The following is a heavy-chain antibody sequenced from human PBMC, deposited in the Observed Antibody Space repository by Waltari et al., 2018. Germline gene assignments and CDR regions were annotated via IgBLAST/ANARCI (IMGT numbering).Heavy chain of an antibody. V-gene: IGHV3-23*01. CDR3: AKDRAEPIGDDTFQN. J-gene: IGHJ3*02. CDR1: GFTFDNYA. Sequence: EVQLSESGGGLVQPGGSLRLSCFASGFTFDNYAMSWVRQAPGKGLEWVSDINGRGSGAYYADSVKGRFTISRDNPKRTLYLQMNSLRVEDTAIYYCAKDRAEPIGDDTFQNWGHGTMVTVSS. CDR2: INGRGSGA. D-gene: IGHD2-21*01.